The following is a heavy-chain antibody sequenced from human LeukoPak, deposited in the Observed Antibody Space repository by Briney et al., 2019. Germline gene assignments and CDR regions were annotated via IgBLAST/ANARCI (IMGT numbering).Heavy chain of an antibody. J-gene: IGHJ6*02. CDR1: GFTFSSYA. CDR3: AKDPPSIAARLYYYYGMDV. Sequence: GGSLRLSCAAFGFTFSSYAMSWVRQAPGKGLEWVSAISGSGGSTYYADSVKGRFTISRDNSKNTLYLQMNSLRAEDTAVYYCAKDPPSIAARLYYYYGMDVWGQGTTVTVSS. V-gene: IGHV3-23*01. D-gene: IGHD6-6*01. CDR2: ISGSGGST.